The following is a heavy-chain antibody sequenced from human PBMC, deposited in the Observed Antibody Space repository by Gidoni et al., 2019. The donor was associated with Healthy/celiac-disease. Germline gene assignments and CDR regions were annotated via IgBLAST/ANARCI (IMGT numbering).Heavy chain of an antibody. CDR1: GYTFTSYD. CDR3: ARGLEVAGARGY. Sequence: QVQLVQSGAEVKKPGASVKVSCKDYGYTFTSYDINWVRQATGQGLEWMGWMNPNSGNTGYAQKFQGRVTITRNTSMSTAYMELSSLRSEDTAVYYCARGLEVAGARGYWCQGTLVTVSS. CDR2: MNPNSGNT. V-gene: IGHV1-8*01. D-gene: IGHD6-19*01. J-gene: IGHJ4*02.